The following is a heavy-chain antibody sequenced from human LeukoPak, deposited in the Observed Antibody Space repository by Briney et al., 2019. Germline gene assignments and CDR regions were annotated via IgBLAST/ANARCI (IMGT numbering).Heavy chain of an antibody. D-gene: IGHD5-12*01. Sequence: ASVNLSCKASGYTFTGYYIHWVRQAPGQGLEWMGWINPNSGGTNYAQKFQGRVTMTRDTSISTAYMELSRLTSDDTAVYYCARVAHRYSDYDYHDYWGQGRLGSVSS. V-gene: IGHV1-2*02. J-gene: IGHJ4*02. CDR2: INPNSGGT. CDR3: ARVAHRYSDYDYHDY. CDR1: GYTFTGYY.